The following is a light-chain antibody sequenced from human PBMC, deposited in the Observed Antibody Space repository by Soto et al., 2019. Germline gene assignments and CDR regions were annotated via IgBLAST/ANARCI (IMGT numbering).Light chain of an antibody. V-gene: IGLV1-44*01. Sequence: QSVLTQPPSASGTPGQRVTISCSGTYSNFGSNPVTWYQQLPGTAPKLLIYNNDQRPSRVPGRYSGSKSGTSASLAISGLQSEDEAEYYCQAYDYSLTASVFGGGTKLTVL. CDR2: NND. CDR1: YSNFGSNP. J-gene: IGLJ3*02. CDR3: QAYDYSLTASV.